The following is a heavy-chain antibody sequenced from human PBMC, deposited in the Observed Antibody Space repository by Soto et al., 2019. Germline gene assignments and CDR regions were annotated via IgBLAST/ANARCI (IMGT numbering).Heavy chain of an antibody. CDR1: GFSFSNYW. J-gene: IGHJ4*02. D-gene: IGHD6-6*01. Sequence: RRLSCAASGFSFSNYWMTWVRQAPGKGLEWVANIKQDGSVKFYVDSVKGRFTISRYNAKNALYLQMSSLGLEDTAVYYCARIGYSSSSLDYWGQGTLVTVSS. CDR2: IKQDGSVK. CDR3: ARIGYSSSSLDY. V-gene: IGHV3-7*01.